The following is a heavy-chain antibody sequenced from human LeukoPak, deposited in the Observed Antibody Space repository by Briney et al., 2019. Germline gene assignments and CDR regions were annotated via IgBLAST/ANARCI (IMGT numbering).Heavy chain of an antibody. Sequence: PGGSLRLSCAASGFXFDDYGISWVRQVAGQGLEWVSGIDWNGASTGSDSVKGRFTISRDNAKKSLYLQMNSLRAEDTALYYCARGSTMVSDYWGQGTLVTVSS. CDR3: ARGSTMVSDY. CDR1: GFXFDDYG. J-gene: IGHJ4*02. CDR2: IDWNGAST. D-gene: IGHD3-10*01. V-gene: IGHV3-20*04.